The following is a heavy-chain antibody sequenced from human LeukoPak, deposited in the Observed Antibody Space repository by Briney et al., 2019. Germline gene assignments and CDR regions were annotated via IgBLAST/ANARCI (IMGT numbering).Heavy chain of an antibody. CDR1: GYTFTGYY. Sequence: AAVKDSCKASGYTFTGYYMHWVRQAPGQGLEWMGWINPNSGGTHYAQKFQGRVTMTSDTSISKAYIELSRLRSDDTAVYYCARWYSSAWDPRFDYWGQGTLVAGTS. CDR2: INPNSGGT. D-gene: IGHD6-19*01. J-gene: IGHJ4*02. V-gene: IGHV1-2*02. CDR3: ARWYSSAWDPRFDY.